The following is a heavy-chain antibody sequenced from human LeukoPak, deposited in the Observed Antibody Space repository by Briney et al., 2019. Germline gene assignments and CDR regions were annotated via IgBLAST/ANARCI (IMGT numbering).Heavy chain of an antibody. Sequence: SETLSLTCTVSGGSISSSSYYWGWIRQPPGKGLEWIGSIYYIGSTYYNPSHKSRVTISVDTSKNQFSLKLSSVTAADTAVYYCARHSTYSSSWYGGWYFQHWGQGTLVTVSS. D-gene: IGHD6-13*01. J-gene: IGHJ1*01. CDR2: IYYIGST. CDR1: GGSISSSSYY. V-gene: IGHV4-39*01. CDR3: ARHSTYSSSWYGGWYFQH.